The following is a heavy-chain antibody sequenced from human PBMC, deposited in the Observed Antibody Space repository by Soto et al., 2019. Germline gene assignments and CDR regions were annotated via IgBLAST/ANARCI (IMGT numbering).Heavy chain of an antibody. CDR1: GFTFSDSD. D-gene: IGHD4-17*01. V-gene: IGHV3-21*01. CDR3: ARLPYGAYPEDF. Sequence: PGGSLRLSCAASGFTFSDSDMHWVRQAPGKGLEWVSAITPSPSFISYADSVRGRFTISRDDANGSVYLQMDSLRVDDTAIYYCARLPYGAYPEDFRGQGTLVTVSS. CDR2: ITPSPSFI. J-gene: IGHJ4*02.